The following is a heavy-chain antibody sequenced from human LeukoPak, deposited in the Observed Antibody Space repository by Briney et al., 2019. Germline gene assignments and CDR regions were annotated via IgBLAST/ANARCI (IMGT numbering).Heavy chain of an antibody. CDR1: GYTFTSYG. D-gene: IGHD2-2*01. CDR3: ATRRTCSSTSCYGH. J-gene: IGHJ4*02. CDR2: INAGNGNT. V-gene: IGHV1-18*01. Sequence: GASVKVSCKASGYTFTSYGISWVRQAPGQGLEWMGWINAGNGNTKYSQEFQGRVTITRDTSASTAYMELSRLRSDDTAVYYCATRRTCSSTSCYGHWGQGTLVTVSS.